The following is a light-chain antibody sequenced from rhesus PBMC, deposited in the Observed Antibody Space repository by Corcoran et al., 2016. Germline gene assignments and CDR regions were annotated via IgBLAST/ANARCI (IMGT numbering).Light chain of an antibody. V-gene: IGKV1-22*01. CDR3: LQYDSSPYT. CDR1: QGFTNW. CDR2: EAS. Sequence: DIQMTQSPSSLSASVGDKVTTSCLASQGFTNWLAWYQQKPGEAPKLLIYEASTLQSGGPSRFSGGGSGTDFTLTISSLQPEDFATYYCLQYDSSPYTFSQGAKVEVK. J-gene: IGKJ2*01.